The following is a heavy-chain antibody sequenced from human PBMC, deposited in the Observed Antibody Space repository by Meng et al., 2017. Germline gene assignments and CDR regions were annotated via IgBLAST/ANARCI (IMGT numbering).Heavy chain of an antibody. CDR1: GYTFTDYY. Sequence: QVQLVQPGAEVKKPGASGKVSCKASGYTFTDYYLHWVRQAPGQGLEWMGWINPHSGGTYFAQNFQGRVTLTSDTSISTAYMELSRLRSDDTAMYYCARRVAVAGNTSRVRWFDPWGQGTLVTVSS. V-gene: IGHV1-2*02. CDR2: INPHSGGT. J-gene: IGHJ5*02. D-gene: IGHD6-19*01. CDR3: ARRVAVAGNTSRVRWFDP.